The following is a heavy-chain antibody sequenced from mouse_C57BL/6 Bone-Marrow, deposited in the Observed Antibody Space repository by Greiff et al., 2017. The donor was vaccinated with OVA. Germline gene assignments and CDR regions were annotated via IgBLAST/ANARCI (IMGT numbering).Heavy chain of an antibody. V-gene: IGHV1-82*01. CDR3: ARSPFYYGSSLFAY. CDR2: IYPGDGDT. D-gene: IGHD1-1*01. CDR1: GYAFSSSW. J-gene: IGHJ3*01. Sequence: VQLQQSGPELVKPGASVKISCKASGYAFSSSWMNWVKQRPGKGLEWIGRIYPGDGDTNYNGKFKGKATLTADKSSSTAYMQLSSLTSEDSAVYFCARSPFYYGSSLFAYWGQGTLVTVSA.